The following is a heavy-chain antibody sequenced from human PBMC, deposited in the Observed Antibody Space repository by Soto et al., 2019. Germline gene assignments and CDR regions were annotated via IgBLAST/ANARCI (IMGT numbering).Heavy chain of an antibody. D-gene: IGHD3-10*01. CDR2: ISSYNANT. CDR1: GYTFTSYG. Sequence: GASVKVSCKASGYTFTSYGISWVRQAPGQGLEWMGWISSYNANTNYEQKLQGRVTMTTDTSTNTAYMELRSLKFDDTAVYYCAREGVYRGAYYYYGMDVWGQGTTVTVSS. J-gene: IGHJ6*02. CDR3: AREGVYRGAYYYYGMDV. V-gene: IGHV1-18*01.